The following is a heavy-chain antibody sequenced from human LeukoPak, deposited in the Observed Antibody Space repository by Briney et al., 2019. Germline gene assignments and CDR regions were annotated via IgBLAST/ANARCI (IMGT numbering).Heavy chain of an antibody. D-gene: IGHD3-10*01. J-gene: IGHJ4*02. CDR1: GFTFSSYG. CDR3: ARDGWFGESLSLYFDY. V-gene: IGHV3-33*01. CDR2: IWYDGSNK. Sequence: GRSLRLSCAASGFTFSSYGMHWVRQAPGKGLEWVAVIWYDGSNKYYADSVKGRFTISRDNSKNTLYLQMNSLRAEDTAVYYCARDGWFGESLSLYFDYWGQGTLVTVSS.